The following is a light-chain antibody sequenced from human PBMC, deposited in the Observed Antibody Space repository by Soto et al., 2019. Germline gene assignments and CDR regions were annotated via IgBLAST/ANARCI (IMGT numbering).Light chain of an antibody. CDR3: HQYKTYWT. CDR2: KAS. CDR1: QSISSW. V-gene: IGKV1-5*03. Sequence: DIQMTQSPSTLSASVGDRVTITCRASQSISSWLAWYQQKPGKAPKLLIYKASSLESGVPSRFSGSGSGTEFPLTISSLQPDDFASYYCHQYKTYWTFGPGTKVEIK. J-gene: IGKJ1*01.